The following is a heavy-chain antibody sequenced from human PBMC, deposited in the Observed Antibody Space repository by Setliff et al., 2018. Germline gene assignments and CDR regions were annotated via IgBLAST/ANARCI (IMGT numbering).Heavy chain of an antibody. D-gene: IGHD6-13*01. Sequence: PGGSLRLSCAASGFIFSSYAMHWVRQAPGKGLEWVAVISYDEINKYYADSVKGRFTISRDDSKKTLYLQMNSLRAEDTAVYYCAKRGDSSSWLEYWGQGTLVTVSS. V-gene: IGHV3-30*01. J-gene: IGHJ4*02. CDR2: ISYDEINK. CDR3: AKRGDSSSWLEY. CDR1: GFIFSSYA.